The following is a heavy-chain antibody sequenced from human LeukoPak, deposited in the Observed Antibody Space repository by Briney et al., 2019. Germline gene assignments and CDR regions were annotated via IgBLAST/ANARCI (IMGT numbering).Heavy chain of an antibody. CDR2: ITASGTAM. J-gene: IGHJ4*02. V-gene: IGHV3-48*02. D-gene: IGHD6-13*01. Sequence: GGSLRLSCAASGFTFSSYSMNWVRQAPGKGLEWVSHITASGTAMFYADSVKGRFTISRDNAKNSLYLQMNSLRDEDTAVYYCARDVEGSSWTFDYWGQGTLVTVSS. CDR3: ARDVEGSSWTFDY. CDR1: GFTFSSYS.